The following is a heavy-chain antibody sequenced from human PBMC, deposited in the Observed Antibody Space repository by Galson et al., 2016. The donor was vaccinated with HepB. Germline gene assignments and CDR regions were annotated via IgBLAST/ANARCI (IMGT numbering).Heavy chain of an antibody. Sequence: ETLSLTCTVSGGSINSYYWSWVRQPPGKGLEWIGYIYYSGTTYYNPSLKSRVTISVDTSKTHFSLKLSSVTAADTAVYYCASVGGRHTLDIWGQGTMVTVSS. J-gene: IGHJ3*02. CDR2: IYYSGTT. D-gene: IGHD2-15*01. CDR1: GGSINSYY. CDR3: ASVGGRHTLDI. V-gene: IGHV4-59*01.